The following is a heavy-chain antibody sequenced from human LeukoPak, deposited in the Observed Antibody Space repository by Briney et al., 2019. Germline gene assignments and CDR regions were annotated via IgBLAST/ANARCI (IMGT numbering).Heavy chain of an antibody. Sequence: GGSLRLSCAASGFTFSSYWMSWVRQAPGKGLEWVANIKQDGSEKYYVDSVKGRFTISRDNAKNSLYLQMNSLRAEDTAVYYCATDLANSSPRRDYFDYWGQGTLVTVS. CDR3: ATDLANSSPRRDYFDY. J-gene: IGHJ4*02. CDR2: IKQDGSEK. CDR1: GFTFSSYW. D-gene: IGHD6-13*01. V-gene: IGHV3-7*01.